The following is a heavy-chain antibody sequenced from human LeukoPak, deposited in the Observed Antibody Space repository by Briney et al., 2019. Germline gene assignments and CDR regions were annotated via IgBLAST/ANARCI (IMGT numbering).Heavy chain of an antibody. CDR1: GFIFSSYA. V-gene: IGHV3-23*01. CDR2: MSGSGGTT. J-gene: IGHJ4*02. CDR3: ARRDYYDSSGYSPLFDY. D-gene: IGHD3-22*01. Sequence: GGSLRLSCAASGFIFSSYAMSWVRQAPGQGLEWVSGMSGSGGTTYYADSVKGRFTISRDNSKNTLYLQMNNLRVEDTAVYYCARRDYYDSSGYSPLFDYWGQGTLVTVSS.